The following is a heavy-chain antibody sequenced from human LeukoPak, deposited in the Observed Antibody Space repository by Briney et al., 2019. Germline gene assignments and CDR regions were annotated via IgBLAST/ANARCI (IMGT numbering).Heavy chain of an antibody. CDR3: ARKALGYCSSTSCYDHFDY. D-gene: IGHD2-2*03. CDR2: ISYDGSNK. CDR1: GFTFSSYA. V-gene: IGHV3-30*04. Sequence: GRSLRLSCAASGFTFSSYAMHWVRQAPGKGLERVAVISYDGSNKYYADSVKGRFTISRDNSKNTLYLQMNSLRAEDTAVYYCARKALGYCSSTSCYDHFDYWGQGTLVTVSS. J-gene: IGHJ4*02.